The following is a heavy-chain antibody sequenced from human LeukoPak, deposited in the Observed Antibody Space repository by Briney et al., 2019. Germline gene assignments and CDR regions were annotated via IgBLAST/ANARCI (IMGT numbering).Heavy chain of an antibody. J-gene: IGHJ4*02. Sequence: ASVKVSCKASGYTFTGYYMHWVRQAPGQGLEWMGIINPSGGSTSYAQKFQGRVTMTRNMSTSTVYMELSSLRSEDTAVYYCARDLHSGSYYGYWGQGTLVTVSS. CDR1: GYTFTGYY. V-gene: IGHV1-46*01. CDR2: INPSGGST. D-gene: IGHD1-26*01. CDR3: ARDLHSGSYYGY.